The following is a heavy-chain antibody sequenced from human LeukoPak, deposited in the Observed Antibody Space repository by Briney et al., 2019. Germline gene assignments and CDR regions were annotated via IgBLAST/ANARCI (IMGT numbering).Heavy chain of an antibody. J-gene: IGHJ4*02. CDR3: AKITMIGYGPR. CDR2: ISYDGSNK. Sequence: GGSLRLSCAASGFTFSSYAMHWVRQAPGKGLEWVAVISYDGSNKYYADSVKGRFTISRDNSKNTLYLQMNSLRAEDTAVYYCAKITMIGYGPRWGQGTLVTVSS. V-gene: IGHV3-30*04. D-gene: IGHD3-22*01. CDR1: GFTFSSYA.